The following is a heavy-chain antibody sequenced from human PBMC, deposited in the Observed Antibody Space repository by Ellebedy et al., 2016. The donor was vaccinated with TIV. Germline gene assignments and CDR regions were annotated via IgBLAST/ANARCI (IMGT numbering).Heavy chain of an antibody. D-gene: IGHD6-13*01. Sequence: GSLRLSCTVSGGSVTSYYWSWIRQPPGKGLEWIGYMFHSGSANYNPSLKSRVTMSVDTSKNQISLNLSSVTAADTAVYYCARDADYSSSWYGYFDSWGQGTLVTVSS. J-gene: IGHJ4*02. CDR1: GGSVTSYY. CDR3: ARDADYSSSWYGYFDS. CDR2: MFHSGSA. V-gene: IGHV4-59*02.